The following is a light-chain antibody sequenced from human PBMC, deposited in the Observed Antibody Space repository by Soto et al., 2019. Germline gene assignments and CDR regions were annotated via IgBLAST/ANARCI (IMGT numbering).Light chain of an antibody. Sequence: QSVLTQPPSVSAAPGQKVTISYSGSSSNIGNNYVSWYQQLPGTAPKLLIYDNNKRPSGIPDRFSGSKSGTSATLGITGLQTGDEADYYCGTWDSSLSATYVFGTGTKVTVL. CDR1: SSNIGNNY. CDR2: DNN. V-gene: IGLV1-51*01. CDR3: GTWDSSLSATYV. J-gene: IGLJ1*01.